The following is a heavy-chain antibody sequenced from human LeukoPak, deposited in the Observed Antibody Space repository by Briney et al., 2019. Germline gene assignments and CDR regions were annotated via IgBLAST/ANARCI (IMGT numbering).Heavy chain of an antibody. CDR3: ASASSGTFKDDFDI. CDR1: GGSIINYH. J-gene: IGHJ3*02. D-gene: IGHD1-26*01. CDR2: VYYSGST. Sequence: SETLSLTCTVSGGSIINYHGSWIRQPPGKGLEWIGYVYYSGSTKYNPSFKSRGTISIDTSKNQFSLKLSSVTAADTAVYYCASASSGTFKDDFDIWGQG. V-gene: IGHV4-59*01.